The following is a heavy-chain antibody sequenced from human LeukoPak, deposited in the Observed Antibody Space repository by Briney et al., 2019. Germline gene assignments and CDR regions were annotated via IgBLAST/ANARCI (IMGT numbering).Heavy chain of an antibody. V-gene: IGHV4-39*01. CDR2: INYSGST. CDR1: GGSISSSSYY. Sequence: PSETLSLTCTVSGGSISSSSYYWGWIRQPPGKGLEWIGSINYSGSTYYNPSLKSRVTISVDTSKNQFSLKLSSVTAADTAVYYCARQGAAPAGFDYWGQGTLVTVSS. D-gene: IGHD6-6*01. CDR3: ARQGAAPAGFDY. J-gene: IGHJ4*02.